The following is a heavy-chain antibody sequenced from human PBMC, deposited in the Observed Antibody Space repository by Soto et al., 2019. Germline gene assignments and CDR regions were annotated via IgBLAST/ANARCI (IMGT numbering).Heavy chain of an antibody. D-gene: IGHD2-8*02. Sequence: GESLKISCEVSGYSFATYWISWVRQMPGKGLEWMGRIDPSDSYTNYSPSFQGHVTISADKSISTAYLQWSSLKASDTAMYYCARHFGGVDFHLWGQGTMVTVSS. V-gene: IGHV5-10-1*01. CDR2: IDPSDSYT. CDR3: ARHFGGVDFHL. J-gene: IGHJ3*01. CDR1: GYSFATYW.